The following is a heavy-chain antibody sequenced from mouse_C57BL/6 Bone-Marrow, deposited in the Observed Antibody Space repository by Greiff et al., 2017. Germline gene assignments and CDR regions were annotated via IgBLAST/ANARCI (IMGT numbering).Heavy chain of an antibody. V-gene: IGHV1-81*01. Sequence: VQLQESGAELARPGASVKLSCKASGYTFTSYGISWVKQRTGKGLEWIGRIYPGDGDTNYNGKFKGKATLTADKSSSTAYMQLSSLTSEDSAVYFCARKDYWGQGTTLTVSS. CDR2: IYPGDGDT. J-gene: IGHJ2*01. CDR1: GYTFTSYG. CDR3: ARKDY.